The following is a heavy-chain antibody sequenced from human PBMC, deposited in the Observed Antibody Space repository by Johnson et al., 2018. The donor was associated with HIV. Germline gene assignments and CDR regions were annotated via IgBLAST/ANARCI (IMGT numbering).Heavy chain of an antibody. J-gene: IGHJ3*02. CDR3: AREALDAFDI. CDR1: GFTVSSNY. V-gene: IGHV3-53*01. CDR2: LHRGGRT. Sequence: VQLVESGGGLIQPGGSLRLSCAASGFTVSSNYMSWVRQAPGKGLEWVSVLHRGGRTSYADDVKGRFTISRDNSNNTLQLQMNSLRPEDTAVYYCAREALDAFDIWGQGTMVTVSS.